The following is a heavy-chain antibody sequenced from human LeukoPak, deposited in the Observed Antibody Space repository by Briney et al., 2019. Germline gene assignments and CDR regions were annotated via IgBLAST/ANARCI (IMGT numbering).Heavy chain of an antibody. V-gene: IGHV4-39*01. CDR3: ARHSSSTSCYDY. Sequence: SETLSLTCTVSGGSISSSSYYWGWIRQPPGKGLEWIGSIYYSGSTYYNPSLKSRVTISVDTSKNQFSLKLSSVTAADTAVYYCARHSSSTSCYDYWGQGTLVTVSS. CDR2: IYYSGST. D-gene: IGHD2-2*01. J-gene: IGHJ4*02. CDR1: GGSISSSSYY.